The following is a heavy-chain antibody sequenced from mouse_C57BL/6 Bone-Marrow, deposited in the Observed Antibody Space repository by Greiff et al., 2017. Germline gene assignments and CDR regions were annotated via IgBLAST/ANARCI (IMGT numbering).Heavy chain of an antibody. CDR3: ARERDLRWLRRGVDY. J-gene: IGHJ2*01. CDR1: GYTFTSYW. CDR2: IHPNSGST. Sequence: VQLQQPGAELVKPGASVKLSCKASGYTFTSYWMHWVKQRPGQGLEWIGMIHPNSGSTNYNEKFKSKATLTVDKSSSTAYMQLSSLTSEDSAVYYGARERDLRWLRRGVDYWGQGTTLTVSS. V-gene: IGHV1-64*01. D-gene: IGHD2-2*01.